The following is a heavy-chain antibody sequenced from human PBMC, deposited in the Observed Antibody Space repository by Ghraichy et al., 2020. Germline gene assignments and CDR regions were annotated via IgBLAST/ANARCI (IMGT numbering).Heavy chain of an antibody. CDR2: ISSSGTTT. J-gene: IGHJ4*02. CDR1: GFTFGSYA. D-gene: IGHD1-7*01. V-gene: IGHV3-64*01. Sequence: GESLNISCVASGFTFGSYAMHWVRQAPGKGLDYVSVISSSGTTTYYASSVKGRFTISRDNSKNTLYLQMGSLRAEDMAVYYCARDRAGFTGTPDHWGQGTLVTVSS. CDR3: ARDRAGFTGTPDH.